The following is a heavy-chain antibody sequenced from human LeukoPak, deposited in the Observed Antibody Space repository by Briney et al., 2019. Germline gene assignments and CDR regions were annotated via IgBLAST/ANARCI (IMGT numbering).Heavy chain of an antibody. CDR3: ARDYYGSGVYYFDY. J-gene: IGHJ4*02. CDR2: ISYDGSNK. D-gene: IGHD3-10*01. V-gene: IGHV3-30-3*01. CDR1: GFTFSSYA. Sequence: GGSLRLSCAASGFTFSSYAMSWVRQAPGKGLEWVAVISYDGSNKYYADSVKGRFTISRDNSKNTLYLQMNSLRAEDTAVYYCARDYYGSGVYYFDYWGQGTLVTVSS.